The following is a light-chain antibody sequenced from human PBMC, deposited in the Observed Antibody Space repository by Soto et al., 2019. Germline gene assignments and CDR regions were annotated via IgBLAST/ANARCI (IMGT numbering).Light chain of an antibody. Sequence: DIQMTQSPSSRSASVGDRVSITCRTSQSISSYLNWYQQKPGKAAKLLIYAASSLQSGVPSRFSGSGSGTDFTLTISSLQPEDFATYYCQQSYSTPHTFGQGTRLEIK. J-gene: IGKJ5*01. V-gene: IGKV1-39*01. CDR2: AAS. CDR1: QSISSY. CDR3: QQSYSTPHT.